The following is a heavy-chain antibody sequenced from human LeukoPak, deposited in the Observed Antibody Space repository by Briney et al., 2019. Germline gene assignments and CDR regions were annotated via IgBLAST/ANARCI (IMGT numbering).Heavy chain of an antibody. D-gene: IGHD6-13*01. CDR1: GGSISSNY. J-gene: IGHJ3*02. CDR2: INYSGST. V-gene: IGHV4-59*01. Sequence: PSETLSLTCTVSGGSISSNYWSWIRQPPGKGLEWIAYINYSGSTNYKSSLKSRVTISVDTSKNQFSLKLSSVTAADTAFYYCARRIAAADSFDIWGQGRTVTVSS. CDR3: ARRIAAADSFDI.